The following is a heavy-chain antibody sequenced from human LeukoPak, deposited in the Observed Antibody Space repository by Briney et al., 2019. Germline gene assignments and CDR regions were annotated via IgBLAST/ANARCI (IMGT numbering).Heavy chain of an antibody. CDR2: INNVGSST. CDR3: AREVSGSSYFDY. J-gene: IGHJ4*02. V-gene: IGHV3-74*01. CDR1: GFTFSSYW. Sequence: EESLRLSCAASGFTFSSYWMHWVRQAPGKGLVWVSRINNVGSSTTYADSVKGRFTISRDNAKNTLYLQMNSLSAEDTAVYYCAREVSGSSYFDYWGQGTQVTVSS. D-gene: IGHD1-26*01.